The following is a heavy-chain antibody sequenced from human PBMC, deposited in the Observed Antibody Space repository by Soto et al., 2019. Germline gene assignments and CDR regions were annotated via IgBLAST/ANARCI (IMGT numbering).Heavy chain of an antibody. CDR3: ARVGPWVPYYYDSSPYTFENWFDP. Sequence: PSQTLPLTCSVNADSISSGYYWGLLRQPPGKGLEWIGIIYHGGSTYYNPSLNSRVTLSIDMTNNHVSLILNSVTAADTAVYYCARVGPWVPYYYDSSPYTFENWFDPWGQGTLVTVSS. D-gene: IGHD3-22*01. V-gene: IGHV4-38-2*02. CDR1: ADSISSGYY. CDR2: IYHGGST. J-gene: IGHJ5*02.